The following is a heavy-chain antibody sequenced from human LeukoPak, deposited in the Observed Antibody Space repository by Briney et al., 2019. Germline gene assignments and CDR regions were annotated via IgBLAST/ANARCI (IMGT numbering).Heavy chain of an antibody. CDR3: ARGAAAGDY. CDR1: GGSISSGSYY. D-gene: IGHD6-13*01. V-gene: IGHV4-61*02. CDR2: LYTSGST. Sequence: PSETLSLTCTVSGGSISSGSYYWSWIRQPAGKGLEWIGRLYTSGSTNYNPSLKSRVTISVDTSKNQFSLKLSSVTAADTAVYYCARGAAAGDYWGQGTLVTVSS. J-gene: IGHJ4*02.